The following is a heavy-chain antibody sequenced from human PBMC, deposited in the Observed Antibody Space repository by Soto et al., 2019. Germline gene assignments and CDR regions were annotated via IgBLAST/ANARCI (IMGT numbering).Heavy chain of an antibody. V-gene: IGHV1-69*01. CDR3: ARDGYYDSSGYYYGARYFDL. Sequence: QVQLVQSGAEVKKPGSSVKVSCKASGGTFSSYAISWVRQAPGQGLEWMGGIIPIFGTANYAQKFQGRVTSTADESTMTAYMALSSLRSEDTAVYYCARDGYYDSSGYYYGARYFDLWGRGTLVTVSS. J-gene: IGHJ2*01. CDR1: GGTFSSYA. D-gene: IGHD3-22*01. CDR2: IIPIFGTA.